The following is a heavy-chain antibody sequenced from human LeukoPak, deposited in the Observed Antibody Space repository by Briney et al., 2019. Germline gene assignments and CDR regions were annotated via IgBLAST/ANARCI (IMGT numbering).Heavy chain of an antibody. CDR1: GGSFGRYA. V-gene: IGHV1-69*01. J-gene: IGHJ4*02. CDR3: ARSQGYSYGSSY. D-gene: IGHD5-18*01. CDR2: IVPILGTA. Sequence: ASVKVSCKAPGGSFGRYAISWVRQAPGQGLEWMGGIVPILGTANYAQKFQGRVTITADDSTGTAYMELTSLRSADTAVYYCARSQGYSYGSSYWGQGTLVTVSS.